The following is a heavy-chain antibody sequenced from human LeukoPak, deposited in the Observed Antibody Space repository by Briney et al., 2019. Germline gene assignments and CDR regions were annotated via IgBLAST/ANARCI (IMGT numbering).Heavy chain of an antibody. CDR2: ISSSSSYI. CDR3: ARARYCSGGSCYSWVENYFDY. CDR1: GFTLSSYS. D-gene: IGHD2-15*01. J-gene: IGHJ4*02. V-gene: IGHV3-21*01. Sequence: GGSLRLSCAASGFTLSSYSMNWVRQAPGKGLEWVSSISSSSSYIYYADSVKGRFTISRDNAKNSLYLQMNSLRAEDTAVYYCARARYCSGGSCYSWVENYFDYWGQGTLVTVSS.